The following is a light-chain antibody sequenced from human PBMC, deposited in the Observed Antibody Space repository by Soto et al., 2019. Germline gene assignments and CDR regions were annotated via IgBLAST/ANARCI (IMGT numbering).Light chain of an antibody. CDR1: QGIRND. Sequence: AIQVTQSPSSLSASVGDRVTSTCLASQGIRNDLGWYQQKPGKAPKLLIYAASSLQSGVPSRFSGSGSGTDFTLTISSLQPEDFETYYCLQDYNDPYTFGQGTKVDIK. J-gene: IGKJ2*01. CDR2: AAS. CDR3: LQDYNDPYT. V-gene: IGKV1-6*01.